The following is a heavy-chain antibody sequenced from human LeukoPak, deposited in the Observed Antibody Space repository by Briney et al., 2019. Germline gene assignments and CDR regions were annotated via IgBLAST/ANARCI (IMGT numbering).Heavy chain of an antibody. D-gene: IGHD6-13*01. CDR2: VYYSGST. CDR1: GGSISSTSYY. CDR3: ARPGAAAQMYYFDY. J-gene: IGHJ4*02. Sequence: SETLTLTCTVSGGSISSTSYYWGWIRQPPGKGLEWIGSVYYSGSTYYNPSLKSRVTISVDTPKNQFSLKLTSVTAADTAVYYCARPGAAAQMYYFDYWGQGALVTVSS. V-gene: IGHV4-39*01.